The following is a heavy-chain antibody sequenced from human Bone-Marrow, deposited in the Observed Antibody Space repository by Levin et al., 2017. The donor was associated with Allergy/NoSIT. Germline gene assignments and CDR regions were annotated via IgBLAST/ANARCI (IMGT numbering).Heavy chain of an antibody. CDR2: INPKRGDT. D-gene: IGHD1-26*01. V-gene: IGHV1-2*02. CDR3: ARGGSGSNDY. Sequence: PGGSLRLSCTISGYTFSDYYIHWVRQAPGQGLEWMGWINPKRGDTNFAQKFHGRVVLSRNTSISTAYMELGSLRSDDTALHYCARGGSGSNDYWGQGTLVTVSS. CDR1: GYTFSDYY. J-gene: IGHJ4*02.